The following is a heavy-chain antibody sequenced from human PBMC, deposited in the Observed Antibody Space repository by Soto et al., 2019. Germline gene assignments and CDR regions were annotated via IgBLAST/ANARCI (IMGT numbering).Heavy chain of an antibody. CDR3: AREVVVSRGASYFGY. J-gene: IGHJ4*02. Sequence: GGSLRLSXAASGFTFTSYAMHWVRRAPGKGLEWVAVISNDEGDYKYADSVKGRFTISRDNTKNSLYLQMNSLRAEDTAIYYCAREVVVSRGASYFGYWGPGTLVTVSS. CDR2: ISNDEGDY. CDR1: GFTFTSYA. V-gene: IGHV3-30*03. D-gene: IGHD2-2*01.